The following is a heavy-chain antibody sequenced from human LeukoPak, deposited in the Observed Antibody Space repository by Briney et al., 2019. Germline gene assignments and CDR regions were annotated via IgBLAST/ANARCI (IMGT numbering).Heavy chain of an antibody. D-gene: IGHD3-10*01. J-gene: IGHJ5*02. Sequence: PGGSLRLSCAASGFTFSNAWMSWVRQAPGKGLEWVGRIKSKTDGGTTDYAAPVKGRFTISRDDSKNTLYLQMNSLKTEDTAVYYCTTDPDYYGSDLGFDPWGQGTLVTVSS. V-gene: IGHV3-15*01. CDR2: IKSKTDGGTT. CDR3: TTDPDYYGSDLGFDP. CDR1: GFTFSNAW.